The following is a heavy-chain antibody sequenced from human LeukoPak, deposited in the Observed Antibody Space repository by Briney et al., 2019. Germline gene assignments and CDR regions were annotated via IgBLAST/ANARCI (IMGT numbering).Heavy chain of an antibody. CDR1: GYTFTSYD. J-gene: IGHJ4*02. V-gene: IGHV1-8*01. CDR3: AREGYGGNSGDFDY. D-gene: IGHD4-23*01. Sequence: GSVKVSCKASGYTFTSYDINWARQATGQGLEWMGWMNPNSGNTGYAQKFQGRVTMTRNTSISTAYMELSSLRSEDTAVYYCAREGYGGNSGDFDYWGQGTLVTVSS. CDR2: MNPNSGNT.